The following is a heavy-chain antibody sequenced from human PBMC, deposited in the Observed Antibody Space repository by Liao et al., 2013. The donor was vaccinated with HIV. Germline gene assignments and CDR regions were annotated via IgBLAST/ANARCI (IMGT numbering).Heavy chain of an antibody. V-gene: IGHV4-59*12. CDR1: GGSISSYY. D-gene: IGHD3-22*01. J-gene: IGHJ3*02. CDR3: ARDKYSDSSGYYPSDNDAFDI. CDR2: IYYSEST. Sequence: QVQLQESGPGLVKPSETLSLTCTVSGGSISSYYWTWIRQPPGKGLEWIGYIYYSESTNYNPSLKSRVTISVDTSKNQFSLKLSSVTAADTAVYYCARDKYSDSSGYYPSDNDAFDIWGQGTMVTVSS.